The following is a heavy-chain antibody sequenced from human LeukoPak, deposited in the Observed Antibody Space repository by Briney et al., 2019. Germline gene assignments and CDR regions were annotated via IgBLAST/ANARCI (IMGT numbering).Heavy chain of an antibody. CDR2: INPSSGST. V-gene: IGHV1-46*01. J-gene: IGHJ6*02. CDR3: AREGAYDGYYYYGMDV. CDR1: GYTFTSYY. Sequence: RASVKVSCKASGYTFTSYYMHWVRQAPGQGLEWMGIINPSSGSTSYAQKFQGRVTMTRDTSTSTVYMELSSLRSEDTAVYYCAREGAYDGYYYYGMDVWGQGTTVTVSS. D-gene: IGHD5-12*01.